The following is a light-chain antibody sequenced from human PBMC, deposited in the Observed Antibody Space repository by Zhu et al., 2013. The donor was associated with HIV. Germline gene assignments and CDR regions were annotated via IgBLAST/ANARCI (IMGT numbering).Light chain of an antibody. CDR3: QQYDGWPVALT. V-gene: IGKV1-27*01. J-gene: IGKJ4*01. CDR1: QDITNY. Sequence: DIQMTQSPSSLSASVGDRVTITCRASQDITNYLAWYQQKPGKAPKLLIDGASTLQAGVPSRFAGSGFGTDFTLTISSLQSEDFAVYYCQQYDGWPVALTFGGGTKVEIK. CDR2: GAS.